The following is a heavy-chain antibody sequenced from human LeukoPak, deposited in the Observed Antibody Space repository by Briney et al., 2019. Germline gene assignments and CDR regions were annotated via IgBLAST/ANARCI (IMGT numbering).Heavy chain of an antibody. CDR1: GFTFSIYG. V-gene: IGHV3-33*01. CDR3: ARDAVYSSSWQYY. CDR2: IWYDGSNK. J-gene: IGHJ4*02. D-gene: IGHD6-13*01. Sequence: GGSLRLSCAASGFTFSIYGMHWVRQAPGKGMEWVAVIWYDGSNKYYADSVKGRFTISRDNSKNTLYLQMNSLRAEDTAVYYCARDAVYSSSWQYYWGQGTLVTVSS.